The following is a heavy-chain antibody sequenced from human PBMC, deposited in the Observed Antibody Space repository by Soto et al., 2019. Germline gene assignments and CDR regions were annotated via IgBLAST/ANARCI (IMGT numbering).Heavy chain of an antibody. D-gene: IGHD4-4*01. J-gene: IGHJ6*02. V-gene: IGHV3-74*01. Sequence: EVQVVESGGTLVQPEGSLRLSCAAAGFTFTNYWMHWVRQAPGKGLVWVSRINGDGSNAFYADSVKGRFTISRDNVKNTVYLHMNSLGAEDTAIYYCARGIQYRYGMDVWGQGTTVTVSS. CDR3: ARGIQYRYGMDV. CDR2: INGDGSNA. CDR1: GFTFTNYW.